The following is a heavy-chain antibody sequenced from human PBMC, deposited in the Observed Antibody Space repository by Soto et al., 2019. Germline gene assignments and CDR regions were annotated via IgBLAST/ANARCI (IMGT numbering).Heavy chain of an antibody. CDR2: IYYSGST. D-gene: IGHD3-9*01. CDR3: ARHPMVRDFDWLLYYDS. J-gene: IGHJ4*02. CDR1: GGSISSGGYY. Sequence: SETLSLTCTVSGGSISSGGYYWSWIRQHPGKGLEWIGYIYYSGSTYYNPSLKSRVTVSVDTSKNQFSLKLRSETAADTAVYYCARHPMVRDFDWLLYYDSWGQGTLVTVSS. V-gene: IGHV4-39*01.